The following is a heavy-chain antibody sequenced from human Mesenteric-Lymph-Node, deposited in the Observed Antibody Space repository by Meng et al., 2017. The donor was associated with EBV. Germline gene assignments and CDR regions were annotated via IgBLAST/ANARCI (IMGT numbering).Heavy chain of an antibody. CDR2: IYHSGST. V-gene: IGHV4-30-2*01. J-gene: IGHJ4*02. CDR1: GDSVTRNGYS. Sequence: HDSCTPLLTPYPSLSLSCSVSGDSVTRNGYSWSWIRQPPGKGLEWIGYIYHSGSTYYNPSLKRRVTISGDTSKNQFSLKLNSVTAADTAVYYCARVVRYCGGGRYDYFDYWGQGTLVTVSS. D-gene: IGHD2-21*02. CDR3: ARVVRYCGGGRYDYFDY.